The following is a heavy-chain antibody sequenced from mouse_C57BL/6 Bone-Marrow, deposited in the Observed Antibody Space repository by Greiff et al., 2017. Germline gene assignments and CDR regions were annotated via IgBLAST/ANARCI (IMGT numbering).Heavy chain of an antibody. CDR3: ARNYYGSSYWYFDV. D-gene: IGHD1-1*01. J-gene: IGHJ1*03. Sequence: VQLKQSGAELVRPGSSVKLSCKASGYTFTSYWMDWVKQRPGQGLEWIGNIYPSDSETHYNQKFKDKATLTVDKSSSTAYMQLSSLTSEDSAVYYCARNYYGSSYWYFDVWGTGTTVTVSS. V-gene: IGHV1-61*01. CDR2: IYPSDSET. CDR1: GYTFTSYW.